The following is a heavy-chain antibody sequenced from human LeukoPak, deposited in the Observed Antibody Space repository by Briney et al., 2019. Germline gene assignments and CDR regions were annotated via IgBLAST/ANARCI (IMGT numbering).Heavy chain of an antibody. CDR2: IYYSGST. CDR1: GVSISRSCYY. V-gene: IGHV4-39*01. Sequence: SETETLLCTVSGVSISRSCYYWGWVRQPPGKGLEWIASIYYSGSTYYNPSLKSRVTISVDTSNNHFSLKLSSVTAADTAVYYCARQMGRVSYVLYWGERPLVTVSS. D-gene: IGHD1-26*01. CDR3: ARQMGRVSYVLY. J-gene: IGHJ4*02.